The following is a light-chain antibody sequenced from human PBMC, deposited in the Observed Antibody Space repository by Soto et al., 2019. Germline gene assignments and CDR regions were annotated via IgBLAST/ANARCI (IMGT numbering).Light chain of an antibody. V-gene: IGKV1-27*01. CDR1: QSISSY. CDR3: QNYDSSPWT. Sequence: IQMTKSPSALSASVGDRVTITCRASQSISSYLNWYQQKPGKAPKLLIYAASSLQSGVPSRFSGSGSGTDFTLTISSLQPEDVATYYCQNYDSSPWTFGQGTKVDI. J-gene: IGKJ1*01. CDR2: AAS.